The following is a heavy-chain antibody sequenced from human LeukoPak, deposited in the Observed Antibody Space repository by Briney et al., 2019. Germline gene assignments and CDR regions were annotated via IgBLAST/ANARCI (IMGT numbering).Heavy chain of an antibody. CDR2: MNQDGSAK. J-gene: IGHJ6*02. D-gene: IGHD3-16*01. Sequence: GGSLRLSCAASGFTFSDSWMSWARQAPGKGLEWVANMNQDGSAKGYVDSVKGRFTISRDNARNSLYLQMSSLRPEDTAVYYCATYTHWVAGDVWGQGTTVTVFS. V-gene: IGHV3-7*01. CDR1: GFTFSDSW. CDR3: ATYTHWVAGDV.